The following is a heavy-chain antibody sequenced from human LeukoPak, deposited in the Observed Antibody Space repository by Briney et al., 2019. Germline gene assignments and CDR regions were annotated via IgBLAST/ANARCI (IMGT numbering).Heavy chain of an antibody. D-gene: IGHD3-10*01. CDR1: GGSISSGGYY. CDR3: ARDWEEYYGSGSYWYFDL. Sequence: SQTLSLTWTVSGGSISSGGYYWSWIRQHPGKGLEWIGYIYYSGSTYYNPSLKSRVTISVDTSKNQFSLKLSSVTAADTAVYYCARDWEEYYGSGSYWYFDLWGRGTLVTVSS. V-gene: IGHV4-31*02. CDR2: IYYSGST. J-gene: IGHJ2*01.